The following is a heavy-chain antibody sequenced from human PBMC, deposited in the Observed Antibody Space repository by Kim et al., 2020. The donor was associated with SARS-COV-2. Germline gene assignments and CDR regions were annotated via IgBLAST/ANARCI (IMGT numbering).Heavy chain of an antibody. CDR3: ASSHDYGDYYFDY. V-gene: IGHV4-39*01. Sequence: NPSLRSRVTISVDTSKNQFSRKLSSVTAADTAVYYCASSHDYGDYYFDYWGQGTLVTVSS. D-gene: IGHD4-17*01. J-gene: IGHJ4*02.